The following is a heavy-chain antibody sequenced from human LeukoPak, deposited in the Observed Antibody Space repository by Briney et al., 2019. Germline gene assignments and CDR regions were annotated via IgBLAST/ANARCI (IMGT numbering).Heavy chain of an antibody. CDR1: GGSITGHY. CDR3: ARLHALGAEEFDP. CDR2: IHYTGST. Sequence: SETLSLTCTVSGGSITGHYWSWIRQPPGKGLEWIGYIHYTGSTNYTPSLNSRITMSVDTPNNQFSLRLTSVTATDTAVYYCARLHALGAEEFDPWGQGALVTVSS. J-gene: IGHJ5*02. D-gene: IGHD3-16*01. V-gene: IGHV4-59*11.